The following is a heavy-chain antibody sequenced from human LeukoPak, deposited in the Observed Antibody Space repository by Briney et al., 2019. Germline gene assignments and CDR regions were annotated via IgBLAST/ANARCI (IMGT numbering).Heavy chain of an antibody. CDR2: FGSTGGRT. V-gene: IGHV3-23*01. Sequence: PGGSLRLSCAASGFTFSTYAMTWVRQAPGKGLEWISTFGSTGGRTFYADSVKGRFTISRDNSKNTLYLQMNSLRAEDTALYYCAKNSGVSWGGSDYWGQGTLVTVSS. D-gene: IGHD2-15*01. J-gene: IGHJ4*02. CDR3: AKNSGVSWGGSDY. CDR1: GFTFSTYA.